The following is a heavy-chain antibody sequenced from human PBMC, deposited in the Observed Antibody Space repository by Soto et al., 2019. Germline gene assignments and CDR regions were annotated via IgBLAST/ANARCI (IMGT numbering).Heavy chain of an antibody. D-gene: IGHD3-10*01. CDR2: IYYSGST. CDR3: ARGTGTMAKIDY. CDR1: GGSISSGGYC. J-gene: IGHJ4*02. Sequence: SETLSLTCTVSGGSISSGGYCWSWIRQHPGKGLEWIGYIYYSGSTYYNPSLKSRVTISVDTSKNQFSLKLSSVTAADTAVYYCARGTGTMAKIDYWGQGTLVTVSS. V-gene: IGHV4-31*03.